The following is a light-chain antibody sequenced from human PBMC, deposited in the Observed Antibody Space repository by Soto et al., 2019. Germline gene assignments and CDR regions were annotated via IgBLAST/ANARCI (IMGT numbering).Light chain of an antibody. CDR1: SSDVGSYKL. CDR3: CSYAGSSTSYV. V-gene: IGLV2-23*01. CDR2: EGS. Sequence: QSTLTQPASVSGSPGQSITISCTGTSSDVGSYKLVSWYQQHSGKAPKLMIYEGSKRRSGVSNRFSGSKSGNTASLTISGLQAEDEADYYCCSYAGSSTSYVFGTGTKVTVL. J-gene: IGLJ1*01.